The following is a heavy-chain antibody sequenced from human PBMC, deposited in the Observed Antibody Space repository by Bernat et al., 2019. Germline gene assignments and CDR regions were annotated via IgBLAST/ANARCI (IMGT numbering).Heavy chain of an antibody. J-gene: IGHJ5*02. CDR3: ARAPYYYGSGSFAWFDP. D-gene: IGHD3-10*01. CDR2: INWNGGSK. Sequence: EVQLVESGGGVVRPGGSLRLSCAASGFTFDDYGMSWVRQAPGKGLEWVSGINWNGGSKGYAGAVKGRFTISRDNAKNSLYLQMNSLRAEDTALYYCARAPYYYGSGSFAWFDPWGQGTLVTVSS. V-gene: IGHV3-20*04. CDR1: GFTFDDYG.